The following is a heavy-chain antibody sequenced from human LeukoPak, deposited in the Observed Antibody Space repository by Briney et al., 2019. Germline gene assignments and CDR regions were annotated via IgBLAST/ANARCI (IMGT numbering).Heavy chain of an antibody. J-gene: IGHJ3*02. CDR1: GYTFTSYG. CDR2: FDPEDGET. D-gene: IGHD1-26*01. V-gene: IGHV1-24*01. CDR3: ATDCSLCGSYSGDAFDI. Sequence: ASVKVSCKASGYTFTSYGISWVRQAPGQGLEWMGGFDPEDGETIYAQKFQGRVTMTEDTSTDTAYMELSSLRSEDTAVYYCATDCSLCGSYSGDAFDIWGQGTMVTVSS.